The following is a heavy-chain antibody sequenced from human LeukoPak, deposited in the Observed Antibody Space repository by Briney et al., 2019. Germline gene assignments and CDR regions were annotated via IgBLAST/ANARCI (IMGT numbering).Heavy chain of an antibody. CDR3: ARGAGEEPDY. Sequence: PSETLSLTCTVSGDSISGFYWTWIRQPAGKGLEWVGRIFPGGSTSYNPSLNSRVTLSVDTSKNQFSLKLTFVTAADTAVYYCARGAGEEPDYWGQGVLVTVSS. CDR2: IFPGGST. V-gene: IGHV4-4*07. D-gene: IGHD1-14*01. J-gene: IGHJ4*02. CDR1: GDSISGFY.